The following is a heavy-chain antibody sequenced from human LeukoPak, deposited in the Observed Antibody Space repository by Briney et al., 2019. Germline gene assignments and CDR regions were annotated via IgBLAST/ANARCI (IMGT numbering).Heavy chain of an antibody. D-gene: IGHD6-6*01. CDR2: IYTSGST. J-gene: IGHJ6*03. V-gene: IGHV4-4*07. CDR1: GGSISSYY. CDR3: AREEPSIAARHPNIGYYYYYYMDV. Sequence: SETLSLTCTVSGGSISSYYWSWIRQPAGKGLEWIGRIYTSGSTNYNPPLKSRFTMSVDTSKNQFSLKLSSVTAAATAVYYCAREEPSIAARHPNIGYYYYYYMDVWGKGTTVTVSS.